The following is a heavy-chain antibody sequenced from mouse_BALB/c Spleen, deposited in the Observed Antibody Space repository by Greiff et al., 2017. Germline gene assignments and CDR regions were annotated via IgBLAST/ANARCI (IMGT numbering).Heavy chain of an antibody. Sequence: EVQLVESGGGLVKLGGSLKLSCAASGFTFSSYYMSWVRQTPEKRLELVAAINSNGGSTYYPDTVKGRFTISRDNAKNTLYLQMSSLKSEDTALYYCARHYYGYDAMDYWGQGTSVTVSS. D-gene: IGHD1-2*01. CDR1: GFTFSSYY. CDR2: INSNGGST. CDR3: ARHYYGYDAMDY. V-gene: IGHV5-6-2*01. J-gene: IGHJ4*01.